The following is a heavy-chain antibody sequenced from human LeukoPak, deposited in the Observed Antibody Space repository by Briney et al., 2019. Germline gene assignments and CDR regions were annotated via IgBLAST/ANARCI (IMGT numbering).Heavy chain of an antibody. CDR1: GFTFSSYW. CDR3: AKDMVAAAGVLTYYYYYYGMDV. Sequence: GGSLRLSCAASGFTFSSYWMSWVRQAPGKGLEWVAVISYDGSNKYYADSVKGRFTISRDNSKNTLYLQMNGLRAEDTAVYYCAKDMVAAAGVLTYYYYYYGMDVWGKGTTVTVSS. CDR2: ISYDGSNK. J-gene: IGHJ6*04. V-gene: IGHV3-30*18. D-gene: IGHD6-13*01.